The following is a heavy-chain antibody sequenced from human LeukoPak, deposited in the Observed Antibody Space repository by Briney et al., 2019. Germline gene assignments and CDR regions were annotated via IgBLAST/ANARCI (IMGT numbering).Heavy chain of an antibody. D-gene: IGHD3-3*01. CDR2: ISGSGGST. CDR3: AKDRTPPYYDFWSGYSTFDY. J-gene: IGHJ4*02. CDR1: GFPFSSYA. Sequence: GGSLRLSCAASGFPFSSYAMSWVRQAPGKGLEWVSAISGSGGSTYYADSVKGRFTISRDNSKNTLYLQMNSLRAEDTAVYYCAKDRTPPYYDFWSGYSTFDYWGQGTLVTVSS. V-gene: IGHV3-23*01.